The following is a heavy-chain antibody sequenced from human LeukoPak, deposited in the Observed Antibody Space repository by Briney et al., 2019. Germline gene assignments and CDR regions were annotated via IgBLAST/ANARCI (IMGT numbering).Heavy chain of an antibody. CDR1: GFTFSSYA. V-gene: IGHV3-23*01. CDR3: AKEPFVVVTAILRWFYFDC. Sequence: GGSLRLSCAASGFTFSSYAMSWVRQAPGKGLEWVSAISGSGGSTYYADSVKGRFTISRNNSKNTLYLQMNSLRAEDTAVYYCAKEPFVVVTAILRWFYFDCWGQGTLVTVSS. D-gene: IGHD2-21*02. CDR2: ISGSGGST. J-gene: IGHJ4*02.